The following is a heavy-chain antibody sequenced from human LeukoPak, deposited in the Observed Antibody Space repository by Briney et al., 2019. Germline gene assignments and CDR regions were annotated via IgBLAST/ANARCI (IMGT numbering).Heavy chain of an antibody. J-gene: IGHJ4*02. CDR2: ISAYNGNT. D-gene: IGHD5-12*01. Sequence: ASVKVSGKASGYTFTNYGISWVRQAPGQGLEWMGWISAYNGNTNYAQKLQGRVTMTTDTSTSTAYMELRSLRSDDTAVFYCARDLGSGHDWATHFDYWGQGTLVSVSS. V-gene: IGHV1-18*01. CDR3: ARDLGSGHDWATHFDY. CDR1: GYTFTNYG.